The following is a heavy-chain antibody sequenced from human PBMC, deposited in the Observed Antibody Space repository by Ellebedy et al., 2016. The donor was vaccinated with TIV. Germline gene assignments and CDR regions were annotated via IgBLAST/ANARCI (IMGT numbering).Heavy chain of an antibody. J-gene: IGHJ4*02. V-gene: IGHV3-48*02. CDR2: ISSSSSTI. CDR1: GFTFSSYS. CDR3: ARIGYCGGSCYDY. D-gene: IGHD2-15*01. Sequence: GESLKISCAASGFTFSSYSMNWVRQAPGKGLEWVSYISSSSSTIYYADSVKGRFTISRDNAKNSLYLQMNSLRDEDTAVYYCARIGYCGGSCYDYWGQGTLVTVSS.